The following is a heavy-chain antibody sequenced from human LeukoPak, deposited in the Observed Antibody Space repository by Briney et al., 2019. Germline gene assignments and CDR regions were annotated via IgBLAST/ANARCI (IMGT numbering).Heavy chain of an antibody. V-gene: IGHV3-30*02. J-gene: IGHJ4*02. Sequence: GSLRLSCAASGFIFSNYGMDWVRQAPGKGLEWLTFIRYDGSDKYYADSVKGRFTISRDNSKNTLYLQMNSLRAEDTAVYYCARDKAIFGVVITPHPVDYWGQGTLVTVSS. CDR1: GFIFSNYG. CDR2: IRYDGSDK. D-gene: IGHD3-3*01. CDR3: ARDKAIFGVVITPHPVDY.